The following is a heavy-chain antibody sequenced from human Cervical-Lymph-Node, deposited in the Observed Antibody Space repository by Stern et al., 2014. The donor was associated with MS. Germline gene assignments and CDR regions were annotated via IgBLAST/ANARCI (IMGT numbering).Heavy chain of an antibody. CDR1: GDTLSSFG. Sequence: VQLLESGAEVKKPGSSVKVSCKTSGDTLSSFGISWVRQAPGQGLEWMGGILPFFGTTNYAEKFQGRVTIIADESTSTAYMELSSLRSEDTAVYYCARDNYDNGMDVWGQGTTVTVSS. CDR3: ARDNYDNGMDV. V-gene: IGHV1-69*01. J-gene: IGHJ6*02. CDR2: ILPFFGTT.